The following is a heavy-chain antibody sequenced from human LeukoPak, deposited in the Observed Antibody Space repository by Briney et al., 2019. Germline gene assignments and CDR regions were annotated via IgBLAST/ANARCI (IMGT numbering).Heavy chain of an antibody. CDR2: ISGSGGSR. D-gene: IGHD5-24*01. Sequence: GGSLRLSCATSGFTFTSYALGWVRQAPGKGLEWVSLISGSGGSRYYGDSVKGRFTISRDNSKNLVYLEMNSLRAGDTAVYYFAKGGEDSGYNSHFDYWGQGTLVIVSS. CDR3: AKGGEDSGYNSHFDY. CDR1: GFTFTSYA. V-gene: IGHV3-23*01. J-gene: IGHJ4*02.